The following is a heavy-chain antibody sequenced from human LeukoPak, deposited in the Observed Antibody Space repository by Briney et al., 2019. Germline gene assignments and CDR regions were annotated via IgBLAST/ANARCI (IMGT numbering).Heavy chain of an antibody. CDR3: TRDQMNY. Sequence: GGSLRLSCTASEFTVSRNYMLWVRQAPGKGLEWVSLIFSNGDTHYADSVKGRFTISRDTSKNTGSLQMNSLRVEDRAMYYCTRDQMNYWGQGTLVTVSS. V-gene: IGHV3-53*01. D-gene: IGHD5-24*01. J-gene: IGHJ4*02. CDR2: IFSNGDT. CDR1: EFTVSRNY.